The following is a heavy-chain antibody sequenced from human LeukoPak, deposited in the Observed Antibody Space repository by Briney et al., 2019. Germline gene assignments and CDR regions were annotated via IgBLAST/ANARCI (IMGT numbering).Heavy chain of an antibody. Sequence: ASVKVSCKASGYTFTDYSMHWVRQAPGQGLEWMGWISPNSGATNYAQNFQGRVTMTRDTSISTAYMELSRLGPDDTAVCYCATSRVRLYYFDLWGQGTLVTVSS. V-gene: IGHV1-2*02. CDR3: ATSRVRLYYFDL. CDR1: GYTFTDYS. J-gene: IGHJ4*02. CDR2: ISPNSGAT. D-gene: IGHD5/OR15-5a*01.